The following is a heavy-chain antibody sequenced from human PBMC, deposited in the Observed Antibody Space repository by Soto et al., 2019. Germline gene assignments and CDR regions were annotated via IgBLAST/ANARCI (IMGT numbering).Heavy chain of an antibody. V-gene: IGHV3-11*01. J-gene: IGHJ6*03. CDR2: ISSSGSTI. D-gene: IGHD3-16*02. CDR3: AGAQPGGQYYDYIWGSYPPGHYYYYMDV. CDR1: GFTFSDYY. Sequence: GGSLRLSCAASGFTFSDYYMSWIRQAPGKGLEWVSYISSSGSTIYYADSVKGRFTISRHNAKNSLYLQINSLRAEDTAVYYCAGAQPGGQYYDYIWGSYPPGHYYYYMDVWGKGTTVTVSS.